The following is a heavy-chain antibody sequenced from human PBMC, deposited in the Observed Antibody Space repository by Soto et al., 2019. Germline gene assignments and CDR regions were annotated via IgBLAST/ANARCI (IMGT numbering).Heavy chain of an antibody. V-gene: IGHV3-30*18. Sequence: GGSLRLSCAASGFTFSSYGMHWVRQAPGKGLEWVAVISYDGSNKYYADSVKGRFTISRDNSKNTLYLQMNSLRAEDTAVYYCAKDLWFGELLTHSFDYWGQGTLVTVSS. J-gene: IGHJ4*02. CDR1: GFTFSSYG. D-gene: IGHD3-10*01. CDR3: AKDLWFGELLTHSFDY. CDR2: ISYDGSNK.